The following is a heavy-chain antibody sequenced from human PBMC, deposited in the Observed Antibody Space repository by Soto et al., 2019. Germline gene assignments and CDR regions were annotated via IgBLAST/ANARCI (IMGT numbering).Heavy chain of an antibody. V-gene: IGHV3-23*01. J-gene: IGHJ1*01. CDR1: GFTFSSYA. CDR2: FIISGGST. D-gene: IGHD2-15*01. CDR3: AKDKFLGYCSGGSCYGYFQH. Sequence: GGSLRLSCAASGFTFSSYAMSWVCQAPGKGLERFSSFIISGGSTYYAVSVKGRFTISRDNSKNTLYLQMNSLRAEDTAVYYCAKDKFLGYCSGGSCYGYFQHWGQGTLVTVSS.